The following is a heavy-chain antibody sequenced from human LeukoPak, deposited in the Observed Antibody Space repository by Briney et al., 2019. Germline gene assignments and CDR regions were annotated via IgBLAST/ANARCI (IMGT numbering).Heavy chain of an antibody. CDR3: AKEGTVVPEYYFDY. V-gene: IGHV3-23*01. D-gene: IGHD2-2*01. CDR1: GFTFSSYA. CDR2: ISGSGGST. J-gene: IGHJ4*02. Sequence: GGSLRPSWAASGFTFSSYAIGSVRQAPGKGLGWVSAISGSGGSTYYADSVTGRFTISRDNSKNTLYLQMNSLRAEDTAVYYCAKEGTVVPEYYFDYWGQGTLVTVSS.